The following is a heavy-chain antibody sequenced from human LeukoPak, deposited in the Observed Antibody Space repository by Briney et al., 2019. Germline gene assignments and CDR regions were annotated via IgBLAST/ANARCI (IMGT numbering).Heavy chain of an antibody. Sequence: PSETLSLTCTVSGGSISNYYWSWIRQPPGKGLEWIGEINHSGSTNYNPSLKSRVTISVDTSKNQFSLKLSSVTAADTAVYYCARGRKYCSGGSCANWFDPWGQGTLVTVSS. CDR2: INHSGST. J-gene: IGHJ5*02. V-gene: IGHV4-34*01. D-gene: IGHD2-15*01. CDR1: GGSISNYY. CDR3: ARGRKYCSGGSCANWFDP.